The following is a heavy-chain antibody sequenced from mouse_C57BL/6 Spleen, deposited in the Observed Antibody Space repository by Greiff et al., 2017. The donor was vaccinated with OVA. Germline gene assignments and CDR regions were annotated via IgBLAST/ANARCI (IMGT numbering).Heavy chain of an antibody. CDR1: GYTFTSYW. D-gene: IGHD2-2*01. Sequence: QVQLQQPGTELVKPGASVKLSCKASGYTFTSYWMHWVQQRPGQGLEWIGNINPSNGGTNYNEKFKSKATLTVDKSSSTAYMRLSSLTSEDSAVYYCALIDYGDDRRGYYFDYWGQGTTLTVSS. CDR3: ALIDYGDDRRGYYFDY. CDR2: INPSNGGT. J-gene: IGHJ2*01. V-gene: IGHV1-53*01.